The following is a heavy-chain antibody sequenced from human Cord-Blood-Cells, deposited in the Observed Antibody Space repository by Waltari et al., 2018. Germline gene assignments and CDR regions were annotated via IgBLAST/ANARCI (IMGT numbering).Heavy chain of an antibody. CDR3: ARRDLTGYYNWFDP. CDR2: IYYSGST. D-gene: IGHD3-9*01. V-gene: IGHV4-39*01. Sequence: QLQLQESGPGLVKPSETLSLTCTVSGGSISSSSYYWGWIRQPPVKGLEWIGSIYYSGSTYYNPSLKSRVTISVDTSKNQFSLKLSSVTAADTAVYYCARRDLTGYYNWFDPWGQGTLVTVSS. CDR1: GGSISSSSYY. J-gene: IGHJ5*02.